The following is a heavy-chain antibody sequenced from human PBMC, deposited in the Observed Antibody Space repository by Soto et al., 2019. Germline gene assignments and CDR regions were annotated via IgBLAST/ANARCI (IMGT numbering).Heavy chain of an antibody. CDR1: GYSFTSYW. CDR3: AREGPYDSSGYPYGMDV. J-gene: IGHJ6*02. V-gene: IGHV5-51*01. D-gene: IGHD3-22*01. Sequence: PGESLKISCKGSGYSFTSYWIGWVRQMPGKGLEWMGIIYPGDSDTRYSPSFQGQVTISADKSITTAYLQWSSLKASDTAMYYCAREGPYDSSGYPYGMDVWGQGTTVTVSS. CDR2: IYPGDSDT.